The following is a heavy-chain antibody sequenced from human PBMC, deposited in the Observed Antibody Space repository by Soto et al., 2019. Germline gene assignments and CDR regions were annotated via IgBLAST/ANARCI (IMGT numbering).Heavy chain of an antibody. CDR3: ARDRGDYGGPTPTEYDAFDI. D-gene: IGHD4-17*01. CDR2: IYYSGST. J-gene: IGHJ3*02. Sequence: SETLSLTCTVSGGSVSSGSYYWSWIRQPPGKGLEWIGYIYYSGSTNYNPSLKSRVTISVDTSKNQFSLKLSSVTAADTAVYYCARDRGDYGGPTPTEYDAFDIWGQGTMVTVSS. CDR1: GGSVSSGSYY. V-gene: IGHV4-61*01.